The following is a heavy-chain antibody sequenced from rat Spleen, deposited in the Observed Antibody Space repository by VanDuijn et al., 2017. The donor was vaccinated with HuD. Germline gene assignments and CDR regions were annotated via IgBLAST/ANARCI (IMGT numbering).Heavy chain of an antibody. CDR2: ISPSGGIT. J-gene: IGHJ3*01. Sequence: EVQLVESGGGLVQPGRSLKFSCAASGFTFSNYGTHWIRQAPTKGLEWVASISPSGGITDYRDSVKGRFTISRDIVKSTLYLQMDSLRSEDTATYYCARRDYGYGFTYWGQGTLVTVSS. CDR1: GFTFSNYG. V-gene: IGHV5-19*01. CDR3: ARRDYGYGFTY. D-gene: IGHD1-7*01.